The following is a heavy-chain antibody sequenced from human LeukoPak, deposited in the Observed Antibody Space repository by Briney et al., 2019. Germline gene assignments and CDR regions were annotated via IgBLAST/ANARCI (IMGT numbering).Heavy chain of an antibody. J-gene: IGHJ4*02. D-gene: IGHD6-19*01. Sequence: PGGSLRLSCAASGVTFSSYSMSWVRQAPGKGLEWVSGINWNGGSTGYADSVKGRFTISRDNAKNSLYLQMNSLRAEDTALYYCARLAVAGRGFVDYWGQGTLVTVSS. CDR3: ARLAVAGRGFVDY. CDR1: GVTFSSYS. CDR2: INWNGGST. V-gene: IGHV3-20*04.